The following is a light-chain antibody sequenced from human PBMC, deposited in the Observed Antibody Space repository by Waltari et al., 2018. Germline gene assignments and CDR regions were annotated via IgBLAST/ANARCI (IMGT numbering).Light chain of an antibody. CDR2: FTS. V-gene: IGKV1-39*01. CDR3: QQSYTVPT. Sequence: DIRMTQSPSSLSASVGDRVTITCRKGQIIDNFLNWYQQKPGKAPKLLIYFTSNLQSGVPSRFSGDGSGTTFTLTITSLQPEDFATYYCQQSYTVPTFGQGTRLEIK. J-gene: IGKJ5*01. CDR1: QIIDNF.